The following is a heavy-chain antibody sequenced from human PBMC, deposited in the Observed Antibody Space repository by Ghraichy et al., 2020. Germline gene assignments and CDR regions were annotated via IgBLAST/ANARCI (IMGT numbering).Heavy chain of an antibody. D-gene: IGHD5-18*01. J-gene: IGHJ3*02. CDR2: INPGGST. V-gene: IGHV4-34*01. CDR1: GGSFSDYY. CDR3: ARVDTVMVNAFDI. Sequence: SETLSLTCAVYGGSFSDYYWSWIRQPPGTGLEWIGIINPGGSTNYNPSLKSRVTISVDTSKNQFSLKLSSVTAADTAVYYCARVDTVMVNAFDIWGQGTMVTVSS.